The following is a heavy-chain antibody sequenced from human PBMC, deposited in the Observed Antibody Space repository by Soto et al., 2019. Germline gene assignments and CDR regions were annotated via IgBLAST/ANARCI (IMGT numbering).Heavy chain of an antibody. Sequence: PGGSLRLSCAASGFTFSSYAMHWVRQAPGKGLEWVAVISYDGSNKYYADSVKGRFTISRDNSKNTLYLQMNSLRAEDTAVYYCARDLGLTGYSARNLDYWGQGTLVTVSS. D-gene: IGHD3-9*01. J-gene: IGHJ4*02. V-gene: IGHV3-30-3*01. CDR3: ARDLGLTGYSARNLDY. CDR2: ISYDGSNK. CDR1: GFTFSSYA.